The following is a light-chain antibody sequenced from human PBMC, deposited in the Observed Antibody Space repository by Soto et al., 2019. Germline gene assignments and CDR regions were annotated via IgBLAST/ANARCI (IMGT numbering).Light chain of an antibody. V-gene: IGKV3-11*01. J-gene: IGKJ1*01. Sequence: EIVLTQSPATLSLSPGERATLSCRASQSISSYLGWYQQKPGQAPRLLIYDAFNRATGIPARFSGSGSGTDFTLTISSLEPEDFAVYYCQQRSSWPLTFGQGTKVEIK. CDR2: DAF. CDR3: QQRSSWPLT. CDR1: QSISSY.